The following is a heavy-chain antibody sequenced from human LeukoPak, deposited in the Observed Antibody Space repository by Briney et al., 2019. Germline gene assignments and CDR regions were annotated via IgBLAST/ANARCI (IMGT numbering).Heavy chain of an antibody. CDR1: GYTFTSYY. CDR3: ATGGIKMNYYGSGSYYDY. J-gene: IGHJ4*02. CDR2: FDPEDGET. V-gene: IGHV1-24*01. D-gene: IGHD3-10*01. Sequence: ASVKVSCKASGYTFTSYYMHWVRQAPGQGLEWMGGFDPEDGETIYAQKFQGRVTMTEDTSTDTAYMELSSLRSEDTAVYYCATGGIKMNYYGSGSYYDYWGQGTLVTVSS.